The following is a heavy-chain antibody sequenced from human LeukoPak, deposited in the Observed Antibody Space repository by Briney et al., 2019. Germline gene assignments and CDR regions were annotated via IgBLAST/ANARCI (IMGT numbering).Heavy chain of an antibody. Sequence: SETLSLTCTVSGGSISSYYWSWIRQPPGKGLEWIGYIYYSGSTNYNPSLKSRVTMSVDTSKNQFSLKLSSVTAADTAVYYCARGDQVGAVDYWGQGTLVTVSS. CDR1: GGSISSYY. CDR3: ARGDQVGAVDY. D-gene: IGHD1-26*01. CDR2: IYYSGST. J-gene: IGHJ4*02. V-gene: IGHV4-59*12.